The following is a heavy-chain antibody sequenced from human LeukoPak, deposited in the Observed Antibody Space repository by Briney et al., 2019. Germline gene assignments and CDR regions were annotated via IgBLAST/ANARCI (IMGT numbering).Heavy chain of an antibody. CDR1: GGSFRGYY. CDR3: ARAAAPRGAFDI. V-gene: IGHV4-34*01. J-gene: IGHJ3*02. CDR2: INHGGST. D-gene: IGHD6-25*01. Sequence: PSETLSLTCAVYGGSFRGYYWSWIRQPPGKGLEWIGEINHGGSTNHNPSLKSRVTISVDTSKNQFSLKLNSVTAADTAVYYCARAAAPRGAFDIWGQGTMVTVSS.